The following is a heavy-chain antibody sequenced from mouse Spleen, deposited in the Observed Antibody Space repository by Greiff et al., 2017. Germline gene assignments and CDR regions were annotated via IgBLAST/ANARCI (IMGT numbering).Heavy chain of an antibody. V-gene: IGHV3-6*01. Sequence: EVQLQQSGPGLVKPSQSLSLTCSVTGYSITSGYYWNWIRQFPGNKLEWMGYISYDGSNNYNPSLKNRISITRDTSKNQFFLKLNSVTTEDTATYDCARDNEYAEDYYAMDYWGQGTSVTVSS. CDR3: ARDNEYAEDYYAMDY. CDR2: ISYDGSN. J-gene: IGHJ4*01. D-gene: IGHD5-1*01. CDR1: GYSITSGYY.